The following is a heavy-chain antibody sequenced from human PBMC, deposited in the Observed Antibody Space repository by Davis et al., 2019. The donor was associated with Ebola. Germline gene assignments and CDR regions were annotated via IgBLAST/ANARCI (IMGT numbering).Heavy chain of an antibody. J-gene: IGHJ4*02. CDR3: TKGDRDYSSSPFDY. V-gene: IGHV3-23*01. D-gene: IGHD3-22*01. Sequence: AGSLSLSCAASAFTSSSYAMSWVRQAPGKGLEWITSFSSSGTVTYYADSVKGRFTTSRDSSKNTLDLQMNNLRAEDTALYSCTKGDRDYSSSPFDYWGQGTLVTVSS. CDR2: FSSSGTVT. CDR1: AFTSSSYA.